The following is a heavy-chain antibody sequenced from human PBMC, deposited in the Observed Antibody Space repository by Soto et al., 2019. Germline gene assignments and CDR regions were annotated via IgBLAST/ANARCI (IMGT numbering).Heavy chain of an antibody. CDR1: GFTFSTYA. D-gene: IGHD2-15*01. J-gene: IGHJ4*02. Sequence: SGGSLRLSCAASGFTFSTYAMSWVRQAPGKGLEWVSGISGVGGSIDYPDSVKGRFTISRDNSKNTLYLQMNSLRAEDTALYYCAKGSGLLPTFPFDYWGQGTLVTVSS. V-gene: IGHV3-23*01. CDR2: ISGVGGSI. CDR3: AKGSGLLPTFPFDY.